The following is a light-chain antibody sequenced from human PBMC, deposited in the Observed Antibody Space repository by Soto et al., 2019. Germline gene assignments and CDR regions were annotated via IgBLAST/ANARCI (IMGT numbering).Light chain of an antibody. J-gene: IGKJ1*01. CDR2: QVS. CDR3: QQCETLVT. CDR1: QSVRTY. V-gene: IGKV1-5*03. Sequence: DIQMTQSPATLSASVGDRVTITCRASQSVRTYLAWYQQKPGRAPKLLIYQVSSLESGVPSRFSGSGSGTEFTLTISSLQPDDFATYYCQQCETLVTFGQGTKVEIK.